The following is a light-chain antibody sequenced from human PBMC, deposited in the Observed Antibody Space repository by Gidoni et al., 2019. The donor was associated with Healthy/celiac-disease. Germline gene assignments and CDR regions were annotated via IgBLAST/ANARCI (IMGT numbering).Light chain of an antibody. V-gene: IGKV1-17*01. Sequence: DIQMTPSPSSLSASVGDRVTITCRASQGIRNQLGWYQQKPGKAPKRLIYAASSLQSGVPARVSGSGSGTEFTPTISSLQTEDFATYYCLQHNSYPWTFGQXTKVEIK. CDR2: AAS. CDR3: LQHNSYPWT. J-gene: IGKJ1*01. CDR1: QGIRNQ.